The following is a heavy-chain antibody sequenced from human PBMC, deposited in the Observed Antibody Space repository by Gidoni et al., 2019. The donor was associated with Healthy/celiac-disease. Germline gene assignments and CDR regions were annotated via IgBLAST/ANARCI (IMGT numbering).Heavy chain of an antibody. V-gene: IGHV4-39*01. Sequence: QLQLQESGPGLVKPSETLSLTCTVSGGSISSSSYYWGWIRQPPGKGLEWIGSIYYSGSTYYNPSLKSRVTISVDTSKNQFSLKLSSVTAADTAVYYCARHVNSLAAPWPYYFDYWGQGTLVTVSS. CDR3: ARHVNSLAAPWPYYFDY. J-gene: IGHJ4*02. CDR2: IYYSGST. D-gene: IGHD6-25*01. CDR1: GGSISSSSYY.